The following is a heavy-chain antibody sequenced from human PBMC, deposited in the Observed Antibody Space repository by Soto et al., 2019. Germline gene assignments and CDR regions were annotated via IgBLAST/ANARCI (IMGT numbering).Heavy chain of an antibody. Sequence: QLQLQESGPGLVKPSETLSLTCTVSGGSIGSSSYYWGWIRQSPGKGLEWIGSIYYSGTTYYNPSLKSRLTISVDTSRNQFSLKLSSVTPADTAVYYCARHRRISSTWYAWSDPWGQGTLVTVSS. D-gene: IGHD6-13*01. J-gene: IGHJ5*02. CDR1: GGSIGSSSYY. CDR3: ARHRRISSTWYAWSDP. V-gene: IGHV4-39*01. CDR2: IYYSGTT.